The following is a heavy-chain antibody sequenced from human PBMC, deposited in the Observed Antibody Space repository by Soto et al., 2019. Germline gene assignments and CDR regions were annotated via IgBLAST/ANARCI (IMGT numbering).Heavy chain of an antibody. CDR1: GYSFTTYW. Sequence: PGESLKVSCQGSGYSFTTYWIGWVRQIPGKGLQWMGIIYPGDSDTRYSPSFQGQVTISADKSISTAYLQWSSLKASDTAIYYCATGGYCSRTMCYNFFDYWGQGTLVTVSS. D-gene: IGHD2-2*02. J-gene: IGHJ4*02. CDR2: IYPGDSDT. CDR3: ATGGYCSRTMCYNFFDY. V-gene: IGHV5-51*01.